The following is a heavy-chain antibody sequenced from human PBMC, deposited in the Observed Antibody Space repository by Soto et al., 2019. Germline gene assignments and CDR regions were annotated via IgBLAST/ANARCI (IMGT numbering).Heavy chain of an antibody. CDR3: ARHSDIVVVPAAMGGYYGMDV. J-gene: IGHJ6*02. V-gene: IGHV4-39*01. D-gene: IGHD2-2*01. CDR1: DDSINSDKYY. CDR2: IYYSGST. Sequence: PSETLSLTCSVSDDSINSDKYYWGWIRQPPGKGLEWIGSIYYSGSTNYNPSLKSRVTISVDTSKNQFSLKLSSVTAADTAVYYCARHSDIVVVPAAMGGYYGMDVWGQGTTVTVSS.